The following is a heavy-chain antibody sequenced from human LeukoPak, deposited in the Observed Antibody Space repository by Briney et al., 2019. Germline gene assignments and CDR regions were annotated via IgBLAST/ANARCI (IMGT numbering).Heavy chain of an antibody. V-gene: IGHV4-39*02. CDR1: GGSIRSGDYY. CDR3: AREEANYGIDY. Sequence: SQTLSLTCTVSGGSIRSGDYYWSWIRQPPGKGLEWIGSIYYSGSTYYSPSLKSRVTMSVDTSKNQFSLKVRSVTAADTAVYYCAREEANYGIDYWGQGALVTVSS. J-gene: IGHJ4*02. D-gene: IGHD4-17*01. CDR2: IYYSGST.